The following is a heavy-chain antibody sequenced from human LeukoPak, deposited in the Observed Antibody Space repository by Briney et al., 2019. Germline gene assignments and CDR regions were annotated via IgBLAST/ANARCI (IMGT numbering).Heavy chain of an antibody. CDR3: ARVHGSIDDC. CDR2: IYHSGST. D-gene: IGHD3-10*01. V-gene: IGHV4-38-2*02. Sequence: SETLSLTCTVSGYSISRGYSWGWIRQPPGKGLEWIGNIYHSGSTNYSPSLKSRVTISVDTSKNQFSLKLSSVTAADTAVYFCARVHGSIDDCWGQGTLVTVSS. CDR1: GYSISRGYS. J-gene: IGHJ4*02.